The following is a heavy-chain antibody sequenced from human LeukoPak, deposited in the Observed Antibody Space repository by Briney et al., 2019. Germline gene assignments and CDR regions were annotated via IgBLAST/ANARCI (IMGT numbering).Heavy chain of an antibody. V-gene: IGHV3-15*01. Sequence: GGSLRLSCAASGFILSNGWMSWVRQAPGKGLEWVGRIKSRTDGGTTDYAAPVKGRFIISRDDSKNTLYLQMNSLKTEDTAVYYCTTVYCSSTSCYSPRMDVWGKGTTVTVSS. CDR2: IKSRTDGGTT. CDR1: GFILSNGW. D-gene: IGHD2-2*02. J-gene: IGHJ6*04. CDR3: TTVYCSSTSCYSPRMDV.